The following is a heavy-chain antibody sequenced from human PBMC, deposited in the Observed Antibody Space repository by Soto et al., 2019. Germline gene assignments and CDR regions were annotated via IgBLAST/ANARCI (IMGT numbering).Heavy chain of an antibody. J-gene: IGHJ4*02. CDR3: ARDMSGGSSWYEFDS. V-gene: IGHV4-59*01. CDR1: GDSIRSSY. CDR2: VYHTGTT. D-gene: IGHD6-13*01. Sequence: SETLSLTCTVSGDSIRSSYWSWVRQPPGRGLEWIGYVYHTGTTNSNPSLKSRVTISPDTSKNLFSLKLISVTPADTAVYFCARDMSGGSSWYEFDSWGPGTLVTVSS.